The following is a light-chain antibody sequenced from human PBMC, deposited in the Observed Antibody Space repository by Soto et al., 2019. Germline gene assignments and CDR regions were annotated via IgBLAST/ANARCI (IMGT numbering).Light chain of an antibody. CDR1: SSNIGGTNY. V-gene: IGLV1-47*02. Sequence: QSVLTQPPSASGTPGQRVFISCSGSSSNIGGTNYAYWYQRLPGAAPKLLMHSNNLRPSGVPERISGSKSGTSASLAISGLRSEDEAVYYCASWDDRLGAVIFGGGTK. CDR2: SNN. CDR3: ASWDDRLGAVI. J-gene: IGLJ2*01.